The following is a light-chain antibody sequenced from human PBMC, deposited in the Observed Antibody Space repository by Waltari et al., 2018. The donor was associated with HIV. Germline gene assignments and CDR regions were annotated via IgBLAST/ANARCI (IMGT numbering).Light chain of an antibody. Sequence: QSVLTQPPSESATPGQRVTISCSGGSSNTGSNYVYWYQQIPGTAPKLLIYRNNPRPSRVPDLFSGSKSGTSASLAISGLQSEDEADYYCAAWDDSLNSFVFGTGTRVTVL. V-gene: IGLV1-47*01. CDR3: AAWDDSLNSFV. CDR1: SSNTGSNY. J-gene: IGLJ1*01. CDR2: RNN.